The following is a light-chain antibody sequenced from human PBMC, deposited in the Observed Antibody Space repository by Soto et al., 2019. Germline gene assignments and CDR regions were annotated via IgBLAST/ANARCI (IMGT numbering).Light chain of an antibody. CDR1: QSVSSY. Sequence: EIVMTQSPATLSVSPGERATLSCRASQSVSSYLAWYQQEPGQAPRLLIYGASTRATGIPARFSGSGSGTEFTLTISSLLSEDFAVYYCHQYYKWPLTFGGGTKVDIK. V-gene: IGKV3-15*01. CDR2: GAS. CDR3: HQYYKWPLT. J-gene: IGKJ4*01.